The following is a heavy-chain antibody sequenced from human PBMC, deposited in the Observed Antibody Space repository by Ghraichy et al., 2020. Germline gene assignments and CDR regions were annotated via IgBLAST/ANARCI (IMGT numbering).Heavy chain of an antibody. CDR1: GGSISSGGYY. CDR2: IYYSGST. D-gene: IGHD2-21*01. V-gene: IGHV4-31*03. CDR3: ARDHITRSYGMDV. J-gene: IGHJ6*02. Sequence: SETLSLTCTVSGGSISSGGYYWSWIRQHPGKGLEWIGYIYYSGSTYYNPSLKSRVTISVDTSKNQFSLKLSSVTAADTAVYYCARDHITRSYGMDVWGQGTTVTVSS.